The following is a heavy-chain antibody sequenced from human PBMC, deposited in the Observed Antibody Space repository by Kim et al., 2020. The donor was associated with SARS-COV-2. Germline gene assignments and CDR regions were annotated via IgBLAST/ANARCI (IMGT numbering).Heavy chain of an antibody. CDR1: GFTFSSYA. V-gene: IGHV3-23*01. CDR3: AKIYSSSWYRVLDWFDP. J-gene: IGHJ5*02. D-gene: IGHD6-13*01. Sequence: GGSLRLSCAASGFTFSSYAMSWVRQAPGKGLEWVSAISGSGGSTYYADSVKGRFTISRDNSKNTLYLQMNSLRAEDTAVYYCAKIYSSSWYRVLDWFDPWGQGTLVTVSS. CDR2: ISGSGGST.